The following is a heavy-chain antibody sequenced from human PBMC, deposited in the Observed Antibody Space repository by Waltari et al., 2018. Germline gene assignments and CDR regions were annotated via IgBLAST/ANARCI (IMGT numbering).Heavy chain of an antibody. V-gene: IGHV5-51*01. CDR3: ARQKYHGSGSYSSYYYAMDV. CDR1: EYRFTSYW. CDR2: IHPGDSDT. Sequence: EVQLVQSGAEVKKPGESLKISCQGSEYRFTSYWIGWVRQMPGKGLEWMGIIHPGDSDTRYSPSFQGQVTISVDKSSNTAYLQWRSLKASDTALYYCARQKYHGSGSYSSYYYAMDVWGQGTTVTVSS. J-gene: IGHJ6*02. D-gene: IGHD3-10*01.